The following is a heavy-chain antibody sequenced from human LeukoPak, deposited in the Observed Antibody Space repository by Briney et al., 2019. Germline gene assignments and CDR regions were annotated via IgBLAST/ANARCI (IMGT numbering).Heavy chain of an antibody. J-gene: IGHJ4*02. CDR2: IYYSGST. D-gene: IGHD6-6*01. V-gene: IGHV4-59*11. CDR3: ATVEYSSSLAFDY. CDR1: GGSISSHY. Sequence: PSETLSLTCTVSGGSISSHYWSWIRQPPGKGLEWIGYIYYSGSTNYNPSLKSRVTISVDTSENQFSLKLSSVTAADTAVYYCATVEYSSSLAFDYWGQGTLVTVSS.